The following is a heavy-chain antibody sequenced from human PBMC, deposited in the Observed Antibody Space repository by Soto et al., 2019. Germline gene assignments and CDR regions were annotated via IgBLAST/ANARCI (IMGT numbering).Heavy chain of an antibody. J-gene: IGHJ5*02. CDR1: GNTFTTYA. Sequence: GASVKVSCKAVGNTFTTYAIHWVRQAPGQRLEWMGWINPGKGNTKYSQKFQGRVTITRDTSASTAYMEVSSLRSEDTAVYYCATDQGPLAAAGLNWFDPWGQGTLVTVSS. CDR3: ATDQGPLAAAGLNWFDP. D-gene: IGHD6-13*01. CDR2: INPGKGNT. V-gene: IGHV1-3*01.